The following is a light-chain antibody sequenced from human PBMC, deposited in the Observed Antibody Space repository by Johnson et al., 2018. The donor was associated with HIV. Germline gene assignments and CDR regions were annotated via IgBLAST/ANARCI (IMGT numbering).Light chain of an antibody. V-gene: IGLV1-51*01. J-gene: IGLJ1*01. Sequence: QSVLTQPPSVSAVPGQKVTISCSGSSSNIGDNYVSWYQQFPGTAPKLLIYDNNKRPSGIPDRFSGSKSGTSATLGITGLWPEDESAYYCGTWNSSLSAHNYVFGTGTEVTVL. CDR2: DNN. CDR3: GTWNSSLSAHNYV. CDR1: SSNIGDNY.